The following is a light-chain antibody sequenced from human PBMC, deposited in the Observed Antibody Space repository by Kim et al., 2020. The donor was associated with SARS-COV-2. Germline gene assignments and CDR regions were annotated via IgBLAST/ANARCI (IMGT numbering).Light chain of an antibody. CDR2: DAS. Sequence: ASVGDCVTITCRASQSISIWLAWYQQKPGEAPKVLIFDASSLQSGVPSRFSGSGAGTEFTLTISSLQPDDFATYYCQHYNNYPWTFGQGTKVDIK. V-gene: IGKV1-5*01. CDR1: QSISIW. J-gene: IGKJ1*01. CDR3: QHYNNYPWT.